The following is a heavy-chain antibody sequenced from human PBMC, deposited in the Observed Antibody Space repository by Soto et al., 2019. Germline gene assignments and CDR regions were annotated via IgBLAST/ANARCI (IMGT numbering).Heavy chain of an antibody. CDR2: TYYRSKWYN. CDR1: GDSVSSNSAA. J-gene: IGHJ6*02. V-gene: IGHV6-1*01. Sequence: SQTLSLTCAISGDSVSSNSAAWNWIRQSPSRGLEWLGRTYYRSKWYNDYAVSVKSRITINPDTSKNQFSLQLNSVTPEDTAVYYCAKATGYCSSTSCFPWGRSYYYYYGMDVWGQGTTVTVSS. D-gene: IGHD2-2*01. CDR3: AKATGYCSSTSCFPWGRSYYYYYGMDV.